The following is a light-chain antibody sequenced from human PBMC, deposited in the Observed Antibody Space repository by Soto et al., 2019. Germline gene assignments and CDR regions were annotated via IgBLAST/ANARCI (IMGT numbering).Light chain of an antibody. CDR3: QSYDSSLSNLVV. CDR1: SSNTGADYD. J-gene: IGLJ2*01. V-gene: IGLV1-40*01. CDR2: DNN. Sequence: QSVLTQPPSVSGAPGQRVTISGTGSSSNTGADYDVHWYQHLPGSAPKLLIYDNNIRPSGVPDRFSGSKSGTSASLAITGLQAEDEGDYYCQSYDSSLSNLVVFGGGTKVTVL.